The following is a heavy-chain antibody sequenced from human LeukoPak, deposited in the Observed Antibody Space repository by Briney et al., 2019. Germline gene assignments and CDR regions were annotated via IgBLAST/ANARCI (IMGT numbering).Heavy chain of an antibody. CDR3: ARVRYSDSSVLTRKRSYYFDY. CDR1: DYVITNGYY. CDR2: IYHSGET. J-gene: IGHJ4*02. V-gene: IGHV4-38-2*02. Sequence: PSETLSLTCIVSDYVITNGYYWDWIRQPPGKGLEWIGKIYHSGETYYNPSLRSRVTISVDTSRNQFSLKLSSVTAADTAVYYCARVRYSDSSVLTRKRSYYFDYWGQGTLVTVSS. D-gene: IGHD3-22*01.